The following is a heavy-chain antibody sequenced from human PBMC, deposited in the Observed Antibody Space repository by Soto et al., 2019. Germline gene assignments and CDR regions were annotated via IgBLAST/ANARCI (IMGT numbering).Heavy chain of an antibody. J-gene: IGHJ4*02. CDR1: GGTFSTNA. D-gene: IGHD5-18*01. Sequence: QVQLVQSGAEVKKPESSVKVSCKAPGGTFSTNAISWARQAPGQGLEWMGGIIPMFGTANYAQRFQDRVTITADESTNTVYMELSSLRSEDTAVYFCASGIQLWLRRINNGYSGWGQGTLVTVSS. CDR2: IIPMFGTA. V-gene: IGHV1-69*12. CDR3: ASGIQLWLRRINNGYSG.